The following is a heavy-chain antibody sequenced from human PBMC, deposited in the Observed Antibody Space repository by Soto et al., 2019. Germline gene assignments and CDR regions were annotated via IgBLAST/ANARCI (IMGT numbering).Heavy chain of an antibody. CDR2: IKNKANSYTT. CDR1: GFTFSDHY. V-gene: IGHV3-72*01. D-gene: IGHD6-19*01. Sequence: EVQLVESGGGLVQPEGSLRLSCAASGFTFSDHYMDWVRQAPGKGLEWVGRIKNKANSYTTEYAAPVKGRFIISRDDSRNSVFLQRTRQKPDDTPVYYCIRVRRGSSRSSDYWGRGILVTVSS. CDR3: IRVRRGSSRSSDY. J-gene: IGHJ4*02.